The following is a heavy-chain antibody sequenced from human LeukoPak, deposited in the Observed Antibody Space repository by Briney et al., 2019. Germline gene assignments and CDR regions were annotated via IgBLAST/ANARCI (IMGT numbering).Heavy chain of an antibody. D-gene: IGHD1-26*01. CDR2: IWYDGSNK. Sequence: GGSLRLSCAVSGFSFSNYGMHWVRQAPGKGLEWVALIWYDGSNKYYADSVKGRFTISRDNSKNTLYLQMNTLRAEDTAVYYCAKARGAATYYYYYMDVWGQGTPVTVYS. CDR1: GFSFSNYG. CDR3: AKARGAATYYYYYMDV. V-gene: IGHV3-33*06. J-gene: IGHJ6*03.